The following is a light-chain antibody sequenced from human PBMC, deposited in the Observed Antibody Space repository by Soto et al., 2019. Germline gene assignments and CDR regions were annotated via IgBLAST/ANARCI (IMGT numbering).Light chain of an antibody. Sequence: ETVLTHSPGTLSLSPWERATLSCRASQTVSNRYVAWYQHNPVQAPRVLIYAASNSTPGSPDRFSGSGSGTEYIHTSSILEPQDYAAYYCRQYENSPWTFGQGTKVDIK. CDR1: QTVSNRY. V-gene: IGKV3-20*01. CDR3: RQYENSPWT. J-gene: IGKJ1*01. CDR2: AAS.